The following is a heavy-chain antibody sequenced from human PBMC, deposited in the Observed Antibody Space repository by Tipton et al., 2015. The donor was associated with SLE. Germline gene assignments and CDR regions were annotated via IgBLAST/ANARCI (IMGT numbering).Heavy chain of an antibody. CDR3: AISSPQVFRSFDY. J-gene: IGHJ4*02. CDR2: IYYSGST. D-gene: IGHD6-6*01. V-gene: IGHV4-59*11. Sequence: TLSLTCTVSGGSISSHYWSWIRQPPGKGLEWIGYIYYSGSTNYNPSLKSRVTISVDTSKNQFSLKLSSVTAADTAVYYCAISSPQVFRSFDYWGQGTLVTVSS. CDR1: GGSISSHY.